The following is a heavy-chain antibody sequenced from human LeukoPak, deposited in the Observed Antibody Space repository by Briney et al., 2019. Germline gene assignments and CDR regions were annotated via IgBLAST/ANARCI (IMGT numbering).Heavy chain of an antibody. CDR1: GFTFSSYA. D-gene: IGHD3-3*01. V-gene: IGHV3-30-3*01. CDR2: ISYDGSNK. J-gene: IGHJ3*02. CDR3: ARDRRPKNYDFWSGRDAFDI. Sequence: GRSLRLSCAASGFTFSSYAMHWVRQAPGKGLEWVAVISYDGSNKYYADSVKGRFTISRDNSKNTLYLQMNSLRAEDTAVYYCARDRRPKNYDFWSGRDAFDIWGQGTMVTVSS.